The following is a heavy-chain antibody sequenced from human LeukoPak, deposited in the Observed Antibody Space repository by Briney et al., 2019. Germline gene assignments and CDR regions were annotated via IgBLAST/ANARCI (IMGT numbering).Heavy chain of an antibody. CDR1: GFTFSSHG. V-gene: IGHV3-33*01. J-gene: IGHJ4*02. CDR2: IGYGGNK. CDR3: ARDKTSSWTIDY. Sequence: GGSLRLSCAASGFTFSSHGMHWVRQAPDKGLEWVAIIGYGGNKSYAESVKGRFTISRDTSKNTLFLQMNSLGAEDTAVYYCARDKTSSWTIDYWGQGTLVTVSS. D-gene: IGHD2-2*01.